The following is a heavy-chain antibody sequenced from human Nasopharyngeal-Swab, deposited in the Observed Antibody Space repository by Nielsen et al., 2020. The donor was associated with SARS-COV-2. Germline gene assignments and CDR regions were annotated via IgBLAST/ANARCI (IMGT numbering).Heavy chain of an antibody. Sequence: ASVKVSCKVSGYTFTSYDINWVRQGTGQGLEWMGWMNPHSGNTGYAQNFQGRVSMTRNTSISTAYMELRSLRLEDMAVYYCARKGAMDVWGQGTTVTVSS. CDR1: GYTFTSYD. J-gene: IGHJ6*02. CDR2: MNPHSGNT. V-gene: IGHV1-8*01. CDR3: ARKGAMDV.